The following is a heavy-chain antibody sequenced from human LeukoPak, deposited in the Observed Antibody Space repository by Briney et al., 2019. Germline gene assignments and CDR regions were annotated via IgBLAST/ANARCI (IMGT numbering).Heavy chain of an antibody. J-gene: IGHJ4*02. V-gene: IGHV3-30*18. D-gene: IGHD3-10*01. CDR1: GFTFRSYG. CDR3: AKPWGYGSGSYEALFDC. CDR2: ISYDGSNK. Sequence: GGSLRLSFAASGFTFRSYGMHWVRQAPGKGLEWVAVISYDGSNKYYADSVKGRFTISRDNSKNTLYLQMNSLRAEDTAVYYCAKPWGYGSGSYEALFDCWGQGTLVTVSS.